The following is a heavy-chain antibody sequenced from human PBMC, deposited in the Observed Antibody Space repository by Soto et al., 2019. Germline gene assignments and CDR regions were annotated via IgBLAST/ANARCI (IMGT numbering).Heavy chain of an antibody. CDR1: GGTFSSYA. D-gene: IGHD2-15*01. J-gene: IGHJ6*02. V-gene: IGHV1-69*13. CDR2: IIPIFGTA. CDR3: ARFYGGRPGYYGMDV. Sequence: ASVKVSCKASGGTFSSYAISWVRQAPGQGLEWMGGIIPIFGTANYAQKFQGRVTITADESTSTAYMELSSLRSEDTAVYYCARFYGGRPGYYGMDVWGQGTTVTVSS.